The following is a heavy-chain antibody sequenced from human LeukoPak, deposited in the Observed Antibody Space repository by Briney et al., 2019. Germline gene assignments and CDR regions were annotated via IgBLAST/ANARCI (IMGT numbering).Heavy chain of an antibody. CDR3: ARLALRSGKYSSGWYLKYYFDY. CDR2: IIPIFGTA. Sequence: SVKVSCKASGGTFSSYAISWVRQAPGQGLEWMGGIIPIFGTANYAQKFQGRVTITADESTSTAYMELSSLRSEDTAVYYCARLALRSGKYSSGWYLKYYFDYWGQGTLVTVSS. J-gene: IGHJ4*02. D-gene: IGHD6-19*01. CDR1: GGTFSSYA. V-gene: IGHV1-69*01.